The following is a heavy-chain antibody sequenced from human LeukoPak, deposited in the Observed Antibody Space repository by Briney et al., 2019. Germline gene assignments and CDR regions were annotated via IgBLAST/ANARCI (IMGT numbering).Heavy chain of an antibody. V-gene: IGHV1-2*02. CDR2: INPNSGGT. CDR3: ASNSGYTYGYGY. CDR1: GYTFTGYY. J-gene: IGHJ4*02. Sequence: ASVKVSCRASGYTFTGYYMHWVRQAPGQGLEWMGWINPNSGGTNYAQKFQGRVTITRDTSASTAYMELSSLRSEDTAVYYCASNSGYTYGYGYWGQGTLVAVSS. D-gene: IGHD5-18*01.